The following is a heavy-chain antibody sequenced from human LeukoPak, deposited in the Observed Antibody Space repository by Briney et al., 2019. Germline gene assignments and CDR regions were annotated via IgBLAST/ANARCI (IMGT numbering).Heavy chain of an antibody. CDR1: EYTFTSYA. V-gene: IGHV7-4-1*02. Sequence: ASVKVSCKASEYTFTSYAMNWVRQAPGQGLEWMGWINTNTGNPTYAQGFTGRFVFSLDTSVSTAYLQISSLKAEDTAVYYCARRNPSEGVPAAMYYFDYWGQGTLVTVSS. D-gene: IGHD2-2*01. CDR3: ARRNPSEGVPAAMYYFDY. J-gene: IGHJ4*02. CDR2: INTNTGNP.